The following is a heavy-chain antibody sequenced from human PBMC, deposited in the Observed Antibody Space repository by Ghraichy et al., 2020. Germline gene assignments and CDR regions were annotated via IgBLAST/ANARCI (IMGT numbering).Heavy chain of an antibody. V-gene: IGHV4-59*01. CDR3: ARGGGSSQLGYYYMDV. J-gene: IGHJ6*03. Sequence: SETLSLTCTVSGDSIRSYYWSWIRQPPGKGLEWIGYIYYSGSTNYNPSLKSRVTISVDTSKSQFSLKLSSVTVADTAVYYCARGGGSSQLGYYYMDVWGKGTTVTVSS. D-gene: IGHD6-13*01. CDR2: IYYSGST. CDR1: GDSIRSYY.